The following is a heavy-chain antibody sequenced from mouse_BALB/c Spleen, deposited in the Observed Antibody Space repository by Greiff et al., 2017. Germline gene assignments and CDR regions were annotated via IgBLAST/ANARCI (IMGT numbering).Heavy chain of an antibody. J-gene: IGHJ3*01. Sequence: QVQLKQSGPGLVQPSQSLSITCTVSGFSLTSYGVHWVRQSPGKGLEWLGVIWSGGSTDYNAAFISRLSISKDNSKSQVFFKMNSLQANDTAIYYCARKSNYDRGFAYWGQGTLVTVSA. CDR3: ARKSNYDRGFAY. CDR2: IWSGGST. D-gene: IGHD2-4*01. V-gene: IGHV2-2*02. CDR1: GFSLTSYG.